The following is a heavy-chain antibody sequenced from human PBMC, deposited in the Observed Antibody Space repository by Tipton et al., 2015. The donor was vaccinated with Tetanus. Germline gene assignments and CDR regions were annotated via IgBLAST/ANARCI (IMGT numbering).Heavy chain of an antibody. CDR1: GFSFASYG. Sequence: SLRLSCAASGFSFASYGMHWVRQAPGKGLEWMATIFDDGSNTYYADSVKGRYTISRDNSKNMLYLEMNSPRAEDTAVYYCVRGRRSMVRNVMFYFDFWGQGSLVTVSS. D-gene: IGHD3-10*01. CDR3: VRGRRSMVRNVMFYFDF. J-gene: IGHJ4*02. CDR2: IFDDGSNT. V-gene: IGHV3-33*01.